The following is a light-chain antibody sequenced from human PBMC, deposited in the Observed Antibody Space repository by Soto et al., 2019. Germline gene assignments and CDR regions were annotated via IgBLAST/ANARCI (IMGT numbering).Light chain of an antibody. CDR2: GAS. J-gene: IGKJ1*01. Sequence: EIVMTQSPATLSVSPGERATLSCRASQSVSSNLSWYQQKPGQAPRLLIYGASTRDTGIPASFSGSGSGAEFTLIISIRQSEDFAVYYCQQSNNWPSGTFGKGTTVAIK. CDR1: QSVSSN. V-gene: IGKV3-15*01. CDR3: QQSNNWPSGT.